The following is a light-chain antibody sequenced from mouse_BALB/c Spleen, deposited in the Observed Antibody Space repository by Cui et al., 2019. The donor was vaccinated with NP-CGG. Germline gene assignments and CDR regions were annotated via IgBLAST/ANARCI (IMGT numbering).Light chain of an antibody. J-gene: IGLJ1*01. CDR2: GTN. CDR1: TGSVTTSNY. CDR3: ALWYSNHWV. V-gene: IGLV1*01. Sequence: QAVVTQECALTTSPGDTVTLTCRSSTGSVTTSNYANWVQENPDHLFTGLIGGTNNRAPGVPARFSGSLIGDKAALTIPGAQTEDEAIYFCALWYSNHWVFGGGTKLTVL.